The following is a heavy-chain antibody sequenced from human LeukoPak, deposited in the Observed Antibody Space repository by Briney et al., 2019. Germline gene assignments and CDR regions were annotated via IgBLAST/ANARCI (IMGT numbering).Heavy chain of an antibody. J-gene: IGHJ4*02. D-gene: IGHD3-16*01. Sequence: PSETLSLTCTISGGSISSSSYYWGWIRQPPGKGLEWIGYIYYSGSTNYNPSLKSRVTIPVDTSKNQFSLKLSSVTAADTAVYYCARDPETYAFDYWGQGTLVTVSS. CDR2: IYYSGST. CDR3: ARDPETYAFDY. CDR1: GGSISSSSYY. V-gene: IGHV4-61*05.